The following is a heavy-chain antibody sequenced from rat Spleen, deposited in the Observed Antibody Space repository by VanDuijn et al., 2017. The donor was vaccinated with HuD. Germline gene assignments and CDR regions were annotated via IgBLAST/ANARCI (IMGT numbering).Heavy chain of an antibody. CDR3: TRATTYGYTLDY. V-gene: IGHV5-31*01. J-gene: IGHJ2*01. CDR1: GFTFNNYW. Sequence: EVQLVESGGGLVQPGRSLKLSCVASGFTFNNYWMTWIRQAPGKGLEWVASITNTGGSTYHPDSVKDRFTISRDNAKSILYLQMNSLKSEDTATYYCTRATTYGYTLDYWGQGVMVTVSS. CDR2: ITNTGGST. D-gene: IGHD1-6*01.